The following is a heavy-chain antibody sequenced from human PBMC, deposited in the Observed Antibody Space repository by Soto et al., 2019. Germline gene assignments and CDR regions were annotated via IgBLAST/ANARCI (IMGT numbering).Heavy chain of an antibody. CDR3: TKDVLYCGGGSCLVGPSYTFDH. V-gene: IGHV3-23*01. J-gene: IGHJ4*02. CDR2: VSGTGRTT. Sequence: EVQLLESGGALVQPGGSLRLSCAASGFAFSAYAMNWVRHTPGKGLEWVSSVSGTGRTTYYADSVKGRFTMSRDNSKDTVYLQMNSLRADDTAVYYCTKDVLYCGGGSCLVGPSYTFDHWGQGTLVTVSS. D-gene: IGHD2-15*01. CDR1: GFAFSAYA.